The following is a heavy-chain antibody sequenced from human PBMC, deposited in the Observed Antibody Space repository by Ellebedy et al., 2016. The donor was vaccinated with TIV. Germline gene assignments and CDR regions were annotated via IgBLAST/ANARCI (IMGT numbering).Heavy chain of an antibody. CDR1: GYTFTGYY. CDR3: ARGRRRYYDILTGYYSPYYFDY. D-gene: IGHD3-9*01. Sequence: PSVKVSCKASGYTFTGYYMHWVRQAPGQGLEWMGWINPNSGGTNYAQKFQGWVAMTRDTSISTAYMELSRLRSDDTAVYYCARGRRRYYDILTGYYSPYYFDYWGQGTLVTVSS. J-gene: IGHJ4*02. V-gene: IGHV1-2*04. CDR2: INPNSGGT.